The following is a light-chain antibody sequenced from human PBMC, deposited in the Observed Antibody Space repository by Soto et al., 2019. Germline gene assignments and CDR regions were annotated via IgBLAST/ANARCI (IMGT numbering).Light chain of an antibody. V-gene: IGKV3-20*01. CDR3: QQYSSSPRT. CDR2: GAS. CDR1: QSVSSSY. J-gene: IGKJ5*01. Sequence: EIVLTQSPGTLSLSPGERATLSCRASQSVSSSYLAWYQQKPGQAPRLLIYGASSRATGIPDRFSGSGSGTNFSLTISRLEPEDFAVYHCQQYSSSPRTFGQWKRLEIK.